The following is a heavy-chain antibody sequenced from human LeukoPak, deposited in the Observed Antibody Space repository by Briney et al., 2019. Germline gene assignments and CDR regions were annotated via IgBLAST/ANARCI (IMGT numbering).Heavy chain of an antibody. V-gene: IGHV1-69*04. J-gene: IGHJ6*02. CDR3: ATRKCGGDCYSDYYYGMDV. CDR1: GGTFNCYG. Sequence: ASVEVSLRTSGGTFNCYGISGVRQAPGQGLEWMLRNIPIFGIANYAQKFQGRVTITADKSTSTAYMGLSSQRSEDTAVYYCATRKCGGDCYSDYYYGMDVWGQGTTVTVSS. CDR2: NIPIFGIA. D-gene: IGHD2-21*02.